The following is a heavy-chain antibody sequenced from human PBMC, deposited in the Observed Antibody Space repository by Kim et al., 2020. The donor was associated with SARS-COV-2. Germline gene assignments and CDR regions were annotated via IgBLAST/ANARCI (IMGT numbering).Heavy chain of an antibody. CDR1: GFTFSSYW. CDR2: INSDGSST. Sequence: GGSLRLSCAASGFTFSSYWMHWVRQAPGKGLVWVSRINSDGSSTSYADSVKGRFTISRDNAKNTLYLQMNSLRAEDTAVYYCARDLVYDFWSGYLRADYYYGVDVWRQGNTLTVSS. CDR3: ARDLVYDFWSGYLRADYYYGVDV. J-gene: IGHJ6*02. D-gene: IGHD3-3*01. V-gene: IGHV3-74*01.